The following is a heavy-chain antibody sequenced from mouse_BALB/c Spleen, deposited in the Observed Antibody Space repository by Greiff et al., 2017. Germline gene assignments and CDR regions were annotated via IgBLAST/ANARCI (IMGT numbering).Heavy chain of an antibody. CDR1: GYTFTDYE. J-gene: IGHJ2*01. D-gene: IGHD1-1*01. CDR2: IHPGSGGT. V-gene: IGHV1-15*01. CDR3: TIITTVVATCFDY. Sequence: VQLQQSGAELVRPGASVKLSCKASGYTFTDYEMHWVKQTPVQGLEWIGAIHPGSGGTAYNQKFKGKATLTADKSSSTAYMELSSLTSEDSAVYYCTIITTVVATCFDYWGQGTTLTVSA.